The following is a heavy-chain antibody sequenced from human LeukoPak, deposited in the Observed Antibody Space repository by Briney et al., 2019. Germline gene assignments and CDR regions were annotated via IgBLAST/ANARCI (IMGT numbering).Heavy chain of an antibody. J-gene: IGHJ4*02. V-gene: IGHV1-2*02. Sequence: AAVEVLYQPSGWTFHGYCMRGVRQAPGQGLECMGWINPNSGGTNYAQKFQGRVTMTRDTSISTAYMELSRLRSDDTAVYYCAREGYSYGWYYFDYWGQGTLVTVSS. D-gene: IGHD5-18*01. CDR2: INPNSGGT. CDR1: GWTFHGYC. CDR3: AREGYSYGWYYFDY.